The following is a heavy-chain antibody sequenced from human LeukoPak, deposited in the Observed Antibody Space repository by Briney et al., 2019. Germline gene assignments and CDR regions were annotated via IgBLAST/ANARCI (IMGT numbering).Heavy chain of an antibody. J-gene: IGHJ4*02. Sequence: SVKVSCKASGGTFSIYATSWVRQAPGQGLEWMGGIIPIFGTANYAQKFQGRVTITADESTSTAYMELSSLRSEDTAVYYCARAQVGATDLGFDYWGQGTLVTVSS. CDR3: ARAQVGATDLGFDY. CDR2: IIPIFGTA. CDR1: GGTFSIYA. D-gene: IGHD1-26*01. V-gene: IGHV1-69*13.